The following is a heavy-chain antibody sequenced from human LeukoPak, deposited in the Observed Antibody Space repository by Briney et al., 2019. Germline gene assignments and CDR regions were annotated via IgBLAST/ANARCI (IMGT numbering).Heavy chain of an antibody. D-gene: IGHD2-2*01. J-gene: IGHJ6*02. CDR3: ARGGYCSSTSCPTDYYYYYGMDV. CDR2: ISSSGSTI. V-gene: IGHV3-48*03. CDR1: GFTFSSYE. Sequence: PGGSLRLSCAASGFTFSSYEMNWVRQAPGKGLEWVSYISSSGSTIYYADSVKGRFTISRDNAKNPLYLQMNSLRAEDTAVYYCARGGYCSSTSCPTDYYYYYGMDVWGQGTTVTVSS.